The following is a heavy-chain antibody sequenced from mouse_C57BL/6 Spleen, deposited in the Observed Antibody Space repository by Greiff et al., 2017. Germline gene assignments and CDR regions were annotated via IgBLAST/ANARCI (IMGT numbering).Heavy chain of an antibody. V-gene: IGHV1-50*01. CDR3: AREGV. Sequence: QVQLQQPGAELVKPGASVKLSCKASGYTFTSYWMQWVKQRPGQGLEWIGEIDPSDNYTNYNQKFKGKATLTVDTSSSTAYMQRSSLTSEDSAVYYCAREGVWGQGTLVTVSA. CDR2: IDPSDNYT. J-gene: IGHJ3*01. CDR1: GYTFTSYW.